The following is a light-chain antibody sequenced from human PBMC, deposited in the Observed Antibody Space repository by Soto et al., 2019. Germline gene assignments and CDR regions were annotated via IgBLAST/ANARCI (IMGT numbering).Light chain of an antibody. CDR1: SSDVGGYNY. V-gene: IGLV2-14*01. CDR2: DVS. Sequence: QSALTQPASVSGSPGQSITISCTGTSSDVGGYNYVSWYQQHPGKAPKLMIYDVSNRPSGVSNRFSGSKSGNTASLTTSGLQADDEADYYYSSYTSSSTLYVFGTGTKLTVL. CDR3: SSYTSSSTLYV. J-gene: IGLJ1*01.